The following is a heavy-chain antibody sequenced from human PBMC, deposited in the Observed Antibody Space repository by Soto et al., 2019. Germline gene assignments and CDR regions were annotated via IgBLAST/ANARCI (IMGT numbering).Heavy chain of an antibody. CDR3: SKDRMGAGVRGYFDY. D-gene: IGHD3-10*02. CDR1: GFTFSSYG. V-gene: IGHV3-30*18. CDR2: ISYDGSNK. Sequence: QVQLVESGGGVVQPGKSLRLSCAGSGFTFSSYGMDWVRQAPGKGLEWVAVISYDGSNKYYADSVKGRFTISRDNSKNTVYLQMSSLRADDTAGYYCSKDRMGAGVRGYFDYWGQGTLVTVSS. J-gene: IGHJ4*02.